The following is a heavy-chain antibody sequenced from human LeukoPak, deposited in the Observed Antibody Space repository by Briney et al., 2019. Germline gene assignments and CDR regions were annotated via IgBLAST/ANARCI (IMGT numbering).Heavy chain of an antibody. D-gene: IGHD3-9*01. CDR2: IHDSGRT. J-gene: IGHJ4*02. CDR3: VRSGRYFDWLWPQG. CDR1: GFTFSSYA. Sequence: GSLRLSCAASGFTFSSYAMSWVRQAPGKGLEWIGEIHDSGRTNYDPSLKSRVAISIDTSRNQFSLKLNSVTAADTAVYSCVRSGRYFDWLWPQGGAQETLVTVSS. V-gene: IGHV4-34*01.